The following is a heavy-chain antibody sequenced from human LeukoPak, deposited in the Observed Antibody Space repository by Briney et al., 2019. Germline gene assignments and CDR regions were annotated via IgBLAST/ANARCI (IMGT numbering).Heavy chain of an antibody. Sequence: GGSLRLSCAASGFTFRNYNMNWVRQAPGKGLEWVAYISGSSSSIYYADSVKGRFTISRDNSKNTLYLQMNSLRAEDTAVYYCAKDPNYYDSSGYIYWGQGTLVTVSS. D-gene: IGHD3-22*01. CDR1: GFTFRNYN. CDR2: ISGSSSSI. CDR3: AKDPNYYDSSGYIY. J-gene: IGHJ4*02. V-gene: IGHV3-48*01.